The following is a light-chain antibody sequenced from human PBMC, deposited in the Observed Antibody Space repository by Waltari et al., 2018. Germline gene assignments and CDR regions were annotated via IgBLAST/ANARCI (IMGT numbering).Light chain of an antibody. J-gene: IGKJ4*01. CDR1: QDITGW. CDR2: SVS. CDR3: QQATSFPPT. Sequence: DIQMTQSPSSVSASVGDRVTITCRASQDITGWLAWYQQKPGKGPKMLIYSVSTLQSGVPTRFSGSGSGTKFTLTIASLQSEDSGTYYCQQATSFPPTFGGGTKDE. V-gene: IGKV1-12*01.